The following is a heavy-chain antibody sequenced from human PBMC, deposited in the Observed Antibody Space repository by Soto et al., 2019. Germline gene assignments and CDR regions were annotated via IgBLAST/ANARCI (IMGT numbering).Heavy chain of an antibody. Sequence: SETLSLTCAVYGGSFSGYYWSWIRQPPGKGLEWIGEINHSGSTNYNPSLKSRVTISVDTSKNQFSLKLSSVTAADTAVYYCARARPSAWLSPARHYYYYMDVWGKGTTVTVSS. D-gene: IGHD5-12*01. CDR2: INHSGST. CDR3: ARARPSAWLSPARHYYYYMDV. J-gene: IGHJ6*03. CDR1: GGSFSGYY. V-gene: IGHV4-34*01.